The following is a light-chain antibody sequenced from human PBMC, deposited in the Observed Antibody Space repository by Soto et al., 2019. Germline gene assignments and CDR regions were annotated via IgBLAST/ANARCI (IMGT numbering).Light chain of an antibody. CDR3: QSYDSSLSVYV. Sequence: QSVLTQPPSVSGAPGQRVTLSCTGSSSNIGAGYDVHWYQQLPGTAPKLLIYGNSNRPSGVPDRFSGSKSGTSASLAITGLQAEDEADYYCQSYDSSLSVYVFGTGTK. J-gene: IGLJ1*01. CDR2: GNS. CDR1: SSNIGAGYD. V-gene: IGLV1-40*01.